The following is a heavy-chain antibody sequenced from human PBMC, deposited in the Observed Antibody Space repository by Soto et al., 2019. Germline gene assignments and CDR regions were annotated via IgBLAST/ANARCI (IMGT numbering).Heavy chain of an antibody. CDR2: IIPIFGTA. V-gene: IGHV1-69*13. J-gene: IGHJ6*02. CDR3: ATSGGSITIFGVVISRMNYYYYGMDV. CDR1: GGTFSSYA. D-gene: IGHD3-3*01. Sequence: GASVKVSCKASGGTFSSYAISWVRQAPGQGLEWMGGIIPIFGTANYAQKFQGRVTITADESTSTAYMELSSLRSEDTAVYYCATSGGSITIFGVVISRMNYYYYGMDVWGQGTTVTVSS.